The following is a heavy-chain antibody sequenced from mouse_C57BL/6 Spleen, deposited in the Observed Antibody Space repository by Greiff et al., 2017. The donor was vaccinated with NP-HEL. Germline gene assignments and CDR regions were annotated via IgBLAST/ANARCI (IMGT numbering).Heavy chain of an antibody. Sequence: VQLQQSGAELVKPGASVKLSCTASGFNIKDYYMHWVKQRTEQGLEWIGRIDPEDGETKYVPKFQGKATITADTSSNTAYLQLSSLTSEDTAVYYCARGRGYFDYWGQGTTLTVSS. CDR1: GFNIKDYY. CDR3: ARGRGYFDY. J-gene: IGHJ2*01. CDR2: IDPEDGET. V-gene: IGHV14-2*01.